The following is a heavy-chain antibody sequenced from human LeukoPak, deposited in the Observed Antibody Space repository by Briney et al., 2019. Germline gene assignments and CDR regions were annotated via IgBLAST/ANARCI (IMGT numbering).Heavy chain of an antibody. D-gene: IGHD3-22*01. CDR3: ARGTYYYDSSGYYHFDY. J-gene: IGHJ4*02. CDR1: GYTFTSNY. Sequence: ASVKVSCKASGYTFTSNYMHWVRQAPGQGLEWMGIINPSGGSTSYAQKFQGRVTMTRDTSTSTVYMELSSLRSEDTAVYNCARGTYYYDSSGYYHFDYWGQGTLVTVSS. CDR2: INPSGGST. V-gene: IGHV1-46*01.